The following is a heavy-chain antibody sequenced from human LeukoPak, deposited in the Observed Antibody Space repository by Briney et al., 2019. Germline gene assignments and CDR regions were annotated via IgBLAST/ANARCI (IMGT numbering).Heavy chain of an antibody. J-gene: IGHJ3*02. CDR2: ISSSSSYI. D-gene: IGHD3-22*01. Sequence: GGSLRLSCAASGFTFSSYSMNWVRQAPGKGLEWVSSISSSSSYIYYADSVKGRFTISRDNAKNSLYLQMNSLRAEDTAVYYCARTRVLYYYDSSGYREAFDIWGQGTMVTVSS. CDR3: ARTRVLYYYDSSGYREAFDI. CDR1: GFTFSSYS. V-gene: IGHV3-21*01.